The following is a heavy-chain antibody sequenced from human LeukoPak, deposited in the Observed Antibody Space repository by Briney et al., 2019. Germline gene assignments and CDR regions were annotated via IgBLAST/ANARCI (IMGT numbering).Heavy chain of an antibody. V-gene: IGHV3-7*04. D-gene: IGHD6-6*01. CDR2: INQDGSEI. Sequence: PGGSLRLSCAASGFTFNNYWMSWVRQAPGKGLEWLANINQDGSEIHSMDSVKGRFTISRDNAKNSLYVQMNSLRAEDTAVYYCARVGYSSSSIDYWGQGTLVTVSS. CDR3: ARVGYSSSSIDY. J-gene: IGHJ4*02. CDR1: GFTFNNYW.